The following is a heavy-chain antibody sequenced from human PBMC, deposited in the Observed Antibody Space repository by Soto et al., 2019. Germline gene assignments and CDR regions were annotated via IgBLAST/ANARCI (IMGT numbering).Heavy chain of an antibody. CDR3: ARGLLSTYYYGSGSYLVPYYYYGMDV. CDR1: GGSFSGYY. Sequence: PSETLSLTCAVYGGSFSGYYWSWIRQPPGKGLEWIGEINHSGSTNYNPSLKSRVTISVDTSKNQFSLKLSSVTAADTAVYYCARGLLSTYYYGSGSYLVPYYYYGMDVWGQGTTVTVSS. D-gene: IGHD3-10*01. CDR2: INHSGST. V-gene: IGHV4-34*01. J-gene: IGHJ6*02.